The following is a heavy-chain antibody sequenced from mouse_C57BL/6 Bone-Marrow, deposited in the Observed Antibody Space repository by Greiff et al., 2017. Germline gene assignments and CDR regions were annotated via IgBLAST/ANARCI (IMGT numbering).Heavy chain of an antibody. CDR1: GYTFTSYW. D-gene: IGHD2-4*01. Sequence: QVQLQQSGAELVRPGSSVKLSCKASGYTFTSYWMHWVKQRPIQGLEWIGNIDPSDSDTHYNQKFKDKATLTVDKSSSTAYMQLSSLTSEDSAVYYWARSRDYDAWFAYWGQGALVTVSA. CDR2: IDPSDSDT. V-gene: IGHV1-52*01. J-gene: IGHJ3*01. CDR3: ARSRDYDAWFAY.